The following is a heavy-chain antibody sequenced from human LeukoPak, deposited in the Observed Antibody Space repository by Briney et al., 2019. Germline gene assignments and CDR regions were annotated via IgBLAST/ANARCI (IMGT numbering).Heavy chain of an antibody. V-gene: IGHV1-69*13. Sequence: SVNDSCKASGGTFSSYAISWVRQAPGQGLEWMGGIIPIFGTANYAQKFQGRVTITADESTSTAYMELSSLRSEDTAVYYCANRPSSSWYNWFDPWGQGTLVTVSS. J-gene: IGHJ5*02. CDR3: ANRPSSSWYNWFDP. D-gene: IGHD6-13*01. CDR1: GGTFSSYA. CDR2: IIPIFGTA.